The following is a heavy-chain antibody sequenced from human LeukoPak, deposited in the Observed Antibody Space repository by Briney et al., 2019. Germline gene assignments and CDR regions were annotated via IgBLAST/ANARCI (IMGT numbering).Heavy chain of an antibody. V-gene: IGHV3-11*06. CDR1: GFTFSDYY. CDR2: ISSSSSYT. Sequence: GESLRLSCAASGFTFSDYYMSWIRQAPGKGLEWVSYISSSSSYTNYADSVKGRFTISRDNAKNSLYLQMNSLRAEDTAVYYCARDFPFGDYLDYWGQGTLVTVSS. J-gene: IGHJ4*02. CDR3: ARDFPFGDYLDY. D-gene: IGHD3-3*01.